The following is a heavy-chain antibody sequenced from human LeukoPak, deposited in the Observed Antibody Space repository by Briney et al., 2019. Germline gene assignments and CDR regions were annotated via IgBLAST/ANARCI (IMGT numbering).Heavy chain of an antibody. Sequence: ASAKVSCKASGYIFSDYWIHWVRQAPGRGLKCLGWIDPASGITNQPQKFQGRITVTRDTSASTVYMDLTGLTTDDTALYYCARVGAPGGLRPYHYYYWGQGTLVTVSS. CDR2: IDPASGIT. V-gene: IGHV1-2*02. CDR3: ARVGAPGGLRPYHYYY. CDR1: GYIFSDYW. D-gene: IGHD3-16*01. J-gene: IGHJ4*02.